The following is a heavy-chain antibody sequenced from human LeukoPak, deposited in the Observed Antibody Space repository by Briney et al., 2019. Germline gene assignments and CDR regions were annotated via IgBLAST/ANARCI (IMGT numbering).Heavy chain of an antibody. Sequence: PGGSLRLSCAASGFTFSSFAMNWVRQAPGKRLEWVSAISGSGTDIYYPDSLKGRFTISRDNAKNTLYLQMNSLRAEDTSVYYCANYRQSITAAGNSREFADYWGQGTLVTVSS. CDR1: GFTFSSFA. V-gene: IGHV3-23*01. J-gene: IGHJ4*02. CDR3: ANYRQSITAAGNSREFADY. D-gene: IGHD6-13*01. CDR2: ISGSGTDI.